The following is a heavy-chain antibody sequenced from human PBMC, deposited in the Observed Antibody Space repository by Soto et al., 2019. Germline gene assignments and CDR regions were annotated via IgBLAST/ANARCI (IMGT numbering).Heavy chain of an antibody. CDR2: ISASGGLK. Sequence: EVQLSESGGDLRQPGGSLRLSCAASGFTFSNYAMTWVRQTPGKGLEWVSGISASGGLKYYADSVQGRFTVSRDNSKNILYLQMDNLGVGDTALYYCAREVGAPSGCFDPWGQGTQVTVSS. D-gene: IGHD1-26*01. CDR3: AREVGAPSGCFDP. J-gene: IGHJ5*02. CDR1: GFTFSNYA. V-gene: IGHV3-23*01.